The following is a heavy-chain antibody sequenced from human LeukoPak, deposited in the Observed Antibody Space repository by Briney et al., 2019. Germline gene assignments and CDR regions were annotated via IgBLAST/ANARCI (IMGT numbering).Heavy chain of an antibody. CDR2: INRDGSST. CDR3: ARRDYYDSSGYSPLFDY. Sequence: GGSLRLSCAASGFTFSTYWMRGVRQAPGKGLVWVSRINRDGSSTSYADSVKGRFTISRDNSKNTLYLQMNNLRVEDTAVYYCARRDYYDSSGYSPLFDYWGQGTLVTVSS. CDR1: GFTFSTYW. D-gene: IGHD3-22*01. V-gene: IGHV3-74*01. J-gene: IGHJ4*02.